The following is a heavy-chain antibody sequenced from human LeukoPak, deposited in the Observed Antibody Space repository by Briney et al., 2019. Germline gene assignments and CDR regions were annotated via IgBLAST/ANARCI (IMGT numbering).Heavy chain of an antibody. V-gene: IGHV4-59*12. D-gene: IGHD6-13*01. J-gene: IGHJ5*02. CDR1: GGSISSYY. Sequence: SETLSLTCTVSGGSISSYYWSWIRQPPGKGLEWIGYIYYSGSTNYNPSLKSRVTISVDTSKNQFSLKLSSVTAADTAVYYCAQQLEGRWFDPWGQGTLVTVSS. CDR2: IYYSGST. CDR3: AQQLEGRWFDP.